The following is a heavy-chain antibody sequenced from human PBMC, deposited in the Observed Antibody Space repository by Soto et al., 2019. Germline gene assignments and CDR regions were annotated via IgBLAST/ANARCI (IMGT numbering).Heavy chain of an antibody. D-gene: IGHD4-17*01. Sequence: PGGSLRLSCAASGFTFSSYAMSWVRQAPGKGLEWVSAISGSGGSTYYADSVKGRFTISRDNSKNTLHLQMNSLRAEDTAVYYCAKDPIYGDYVGYFDYWGQGTLVTVSS. CDR3: AKDPIYGDYVGYFDY. CDR2: ISGSGGST. CDR1: GFTFSSYA. J-gene: IGHJ4*02. V-gene: IGHV3-23*01.